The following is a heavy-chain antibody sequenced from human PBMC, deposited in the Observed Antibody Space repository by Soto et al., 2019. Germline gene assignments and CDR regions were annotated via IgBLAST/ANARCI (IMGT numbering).Heavy chain of an antibody. CDR1: GFTFSSYS. Sequence: EVQLVESGGGLVKPGGSLRLSCAASGFTFSSYSMNWVRQAPGKGLEWVSSISSSSSYIYYADSVKGRFTIARDNAKNSVYLQMNSLRAEDTAVYYCARVENDYGDYRYWYFDLWGRGTLVTVSS. D-gene: IGHD4-17*01. CDR2: ISSSSSYI. J-gene: IGHJ2*01. CDR3: ARVENDYGDYRYWYFDL. V-gene: IGHV3-21*01.